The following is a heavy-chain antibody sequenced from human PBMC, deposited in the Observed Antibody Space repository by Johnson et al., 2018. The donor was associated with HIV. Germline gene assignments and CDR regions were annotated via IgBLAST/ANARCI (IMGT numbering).Heavy chain of an antibody. D-gene: IGHD3-22*01. J-gene: IGHJ3*01. V-gene: IGHV3-30*18. CDR2: ISSDGSNK. CDR1: GFTFSSYG. Sequence: QVQLVESEGGVVQPGRSLRLSCAASGFTFSSYGMAWVRQAPGKGLEWVALISSDGSNKYYADSVKGRFTISRYNSKNTLYLQMNSLRAEDTAGYYCANHRTGYYDSSGRYMTYAFDVWGQGTMVIVSS. CDR3: ANHRTGYYDSSGRYMTYAFDV.